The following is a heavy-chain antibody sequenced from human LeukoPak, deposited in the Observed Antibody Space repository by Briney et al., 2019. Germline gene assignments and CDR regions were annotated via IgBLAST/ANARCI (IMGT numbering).Heavy chain of an antibody. V-gene: IGHV1-18*04. Sequence: GASVKVSCKASGYTFTGYYMHWVRQAPGQGLEWMGWISAYNGNTNYAQKLQGRVTMTTDTSTSTAYMELRSLISDDTAVYYCARDRSSSDYWGQGTLVTVSS. CDR3: ARDRSSSDY. CDR2: ISAYNGNT. J-gene: IGHJ4*02. CDR1: GYTFTGYY.